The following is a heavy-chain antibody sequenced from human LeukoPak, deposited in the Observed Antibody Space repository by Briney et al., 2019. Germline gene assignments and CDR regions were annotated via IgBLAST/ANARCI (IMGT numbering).Heavy chain of an antibody. CDR1: GFTFRSYA. CDR3: EGTYYYDSSDDY. CDR2: ISGSGTST. Sequence: PRGSLRLSCAASGFTFRSYAMSCVCQAPGEGLEWVVAISGSGTSTYYADSVKGRFTIPRDNSKNTLYLQMNSLRAEDTAVYYCEGTYYYDSSDDYWVQGSLVTVSS. V-gene: IGHV3-23*01. J-gene: IGHJ4*02. D-gene: IGHD3-22*01.